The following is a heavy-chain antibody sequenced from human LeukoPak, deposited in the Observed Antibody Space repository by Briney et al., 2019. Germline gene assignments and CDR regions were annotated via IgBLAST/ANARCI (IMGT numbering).Heavy chain of an antibody. V-gene: IGHV3-30-3*01. D-gene: IGHD6-13*01. CDR2: VSYDGSNK. CDR3: AKDRWTNGPAGGSSDY. J-gene: IGHJ4*02. CDR1: GFTFSSYA. Sequence: GRSLRLSCAASGFTFSSYAFHWVRQVPGKGLEWVAVVSYDGSNKYYADSVKGRFTISRDNYKNTLYLQMNTLRPEDTAVYYCAKDRWTNGPAGGSSDYWGQGTLVTVSS.